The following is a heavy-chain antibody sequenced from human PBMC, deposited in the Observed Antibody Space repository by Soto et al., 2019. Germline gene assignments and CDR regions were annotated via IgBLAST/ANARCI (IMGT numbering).Heavy chain of an antibody. V-gene: IGHV3-23*01. J-gene: IGHJ6*02. D-gene: IGHD1-26*01. CDR2: VGANGFST. CDR3: SNGRHPLLYYSGLDV. CDR1: GFTFSTYA. Sequence: EVQLLESGGGLVQPGGSLRVSCAASGFTFSTYAMNWVRQAPGKGLEWVAAVGANGFSTYYADSVKGRFTISRDNAKSTLYLQMSSLRAEDTAMYYCSNGRHPLLYYSGLDVWGLGTTVTVSS.